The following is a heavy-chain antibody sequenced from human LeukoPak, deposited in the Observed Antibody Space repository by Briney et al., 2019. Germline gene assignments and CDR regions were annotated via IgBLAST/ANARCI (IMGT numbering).Heavy chain of an antibody. CDR1: GFTFSRYW. Sequence: PGGSLRLSCAASGFTFSRYWMHLVRQAPGTGLVWVSRINSDGSSTSYADSVKGRFTISRDNAKNTLYLQMNSLRAEDTAVYYCARVVRIGWFDPWGQGTLVTVSS. V-gene: IGHV3-74*01. D-gene: IGHD3-10*01. CDR2: INSDGSST. CDR3: ARVVRIGWFDP. J-gene: IGHJ5*02.